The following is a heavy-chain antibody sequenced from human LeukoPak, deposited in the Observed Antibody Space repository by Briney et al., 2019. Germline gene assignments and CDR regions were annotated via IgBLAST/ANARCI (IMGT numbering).Heavy chain of an antibody. CDR1: GVSFSGYY. J-gene: IGHJ4*02. Sequence: SETLPLTCAVYGVSFSGYYWSWIRQPPGKGLEWIGEINHSGSTNYNPSLKSRVTISVDTSKNQFSLKLGSVTAADTAVYYCARGVGWLPGYWGQGTLVTVSS. V-gene: IGHV4-34*01. D-gene: IGHD3-3*01. CDR3: ARGVGWLPGY. CDR2: INHSGST.